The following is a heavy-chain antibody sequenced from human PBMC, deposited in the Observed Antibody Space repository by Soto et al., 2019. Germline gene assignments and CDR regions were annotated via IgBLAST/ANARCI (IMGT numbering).Heavy chain of an antibody. Sequence: EVQLLESGGGLVQPGGSLRLSCAASGFTFSSYAMSWVRQAPAKGLVWVSTISGSGGSTYYSDSVKGRFTISRANSKNTVYLQVNSLSAEDTAVYYGVKDGLVGGDLDYWGQGTLVTVSS. CDR1: GFTFSSYA. D-gene: IGHD3-16*01. CDR3: VKDGLVGGDLDY. J-gene: IGHJ4*02. CDR2: ISGSGGST. V-gene: IGHV3-23*01.